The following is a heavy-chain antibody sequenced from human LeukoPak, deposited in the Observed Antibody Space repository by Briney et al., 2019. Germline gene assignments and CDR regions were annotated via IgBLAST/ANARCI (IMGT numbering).Heavy chain of an antibody. CDR3: ARGWQIAVAGRVCFDY. CDR1: GFTFSSYW. J-gene: IGHJ4*02. CDR2: IKQDGSEK. V-gene: IGHV3-7*01. Sequence: PGGSLRLSCAASGFTFSSYWMSWVRQAPGKGLEWVANIKQDGSEKYYVDSVKGRFTISRDNAKNSLYLQMNSLRAEDTAVYYCARGWQIAVAGRVCFDYWGQGTLVTVSS. D-gene: IGHD6-19*01.